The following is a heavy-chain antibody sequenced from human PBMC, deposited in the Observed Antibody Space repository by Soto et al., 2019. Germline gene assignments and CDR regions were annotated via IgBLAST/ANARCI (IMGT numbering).Heavy chain of an antibody. D-gene: IGHD3-3*01. V-gene: IGHV4-39*01. CDR2: IYYSGSI. CDR1: GASIISNNY. Sequence: QLGLQESGPRLVKPSETLSLTCSVSGASIISNNYWGWIRQTPGKGLQWIGTIYYSGSIYYNPSLDSRVTMTVDTSTNQFSLKLTSVTAEDSAVYFCATVRGYYSYHEHWGQGIQVIVST. CDR3: ATVRGYYSYHEH. J-gene: IGHJ4*02.